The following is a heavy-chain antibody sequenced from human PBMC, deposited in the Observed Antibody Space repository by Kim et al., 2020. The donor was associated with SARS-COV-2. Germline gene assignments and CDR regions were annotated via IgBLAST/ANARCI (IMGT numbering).Heavy chain of an antibody. J-gene: IGHJ6*02. Sequence: ASVKVSCKASGYTFTSYYMHWVRQAPGQGLEWMGIINPSGGSTSYAQKFQGRVTMTRDTSTSTVYMELSSLRSEDTAVYYCARDRLSTGTKIYYYGMDVWGQGTTVTVSS. D-gene: IGHD1-7*01. CDR1: GYTFTSYY. CDR2: INPSGGST. V-gene: IGHV1-46*01. CDR3: ARDRLSTGTKIYYYGMDV.